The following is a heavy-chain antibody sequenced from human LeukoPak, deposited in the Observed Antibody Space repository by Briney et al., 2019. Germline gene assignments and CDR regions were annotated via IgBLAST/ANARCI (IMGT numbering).Heavy chain of an antibody. Sequence: GGSLRLSCAASGFTFSSYSMNWVRQAPGKGLEWVSSISSSSSYIYYADSVKGRFTISRDNAESSLYLQMNSLRAEDTAMYYCARGALLKYQLAIDYWGLGTLVTVSS. D-gene: IGHD2-2*01. J-gene: IGHJ4*02. CDR1: GFTFSSYS. CDR2: ISSSSSYI. CDR3: ARGALLKYQLAIDY. V-gene: IGHV3-21*04.